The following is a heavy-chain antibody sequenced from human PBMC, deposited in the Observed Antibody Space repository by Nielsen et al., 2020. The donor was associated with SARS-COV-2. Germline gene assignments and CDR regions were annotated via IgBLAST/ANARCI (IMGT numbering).Heavy chain of an antibody. V-gene: IGHV3-7*01. Sequence: GESLKISCAASGFTFSSYWMNWVRQAPGKGLEWVANIKEDGSEKYYADSVKGRFTISRDNAKDLLYLQMNSLRAEDTAVYFCARNSGWYDSTLYWGLGILVTVSS. D-gene: IGHD6-13*01. CDR3: ARNSGWYDSTLY. CDR2: IKEDGSEK. CDR1: GFTFSSYW. J-gene: IGHJ4*02.